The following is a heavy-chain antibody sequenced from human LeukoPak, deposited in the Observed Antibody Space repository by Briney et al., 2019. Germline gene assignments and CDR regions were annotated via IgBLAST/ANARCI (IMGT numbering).Heavy chain of an antibody. V-gene: IGHV4-39*07. Sequence: SETLSLTCTVSGGSITSSSYYWGWIRQPPGNGLEWIGSIYYSGSTYYNPSLKSRVTISVDTSKNQFSLKLSSMTAADTALYYCAREYPNPDYWGQGTLVTVSS. D-gene: IGHD1-14*01. CDR2: IYYSGST. CDR1: GGSITSSSYY. J-gene: IGHJ4*02. CDR3: AREYPNPDY.